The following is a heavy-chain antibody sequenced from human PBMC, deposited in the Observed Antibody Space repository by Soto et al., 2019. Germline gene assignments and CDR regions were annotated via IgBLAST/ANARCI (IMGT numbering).Heavy chain of an antibody. V-gene: IGHV1-69*12. J-gene: IGHJ6*02. CDR3: AXXXXXXXXXXXXXXMDL. Sequence: QVQLVQSGAEVKKPGSSVKVSCKASGGTFSSYAISWVRQAPGQGLEGMGGIIPIFGTANYAQKFQGRVTITADESTSTACMELSSLRSEDTAVYYCAXXXXXXXXXXXXXXMDLWGQGTTVTVSS. CDR2: IIPIFGTA. CDR1: GGTFSSYA.